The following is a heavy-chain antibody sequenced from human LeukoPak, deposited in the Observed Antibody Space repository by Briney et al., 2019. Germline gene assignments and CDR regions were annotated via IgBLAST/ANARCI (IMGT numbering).Heavy chain of an antibody. CDR2: FDPEDGET. CDR3: AGVLPLSNWFDP. J-gene: IGHJ5*02. CDR1: GYTLTELS. Sequence: ASVKVSCKVSGYTLTELSMHWVRQAPGKGLEWMGGFDPEDGETIYAQKFQGRVTMTEDTSTDTAYMELSSLRSEDTAVYYCAGVLPLSNWFDPWGQGTLVTVSS. V-gene: IGHV1-24*01. D-gene: IGHD2-15*01.